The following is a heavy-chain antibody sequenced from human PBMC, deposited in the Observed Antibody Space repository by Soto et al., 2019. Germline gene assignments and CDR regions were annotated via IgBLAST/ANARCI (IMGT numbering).Heavy chain of an antibody. CDR3: AKDRYRGSYQGGADS. V-gene: IGHV3-30*18. Sequence: QVQLVESGGGVVQPGRSLRLSCAASGFTFSSYGMHWVRQAPGKGLEWAAVISDDGSKKWYADSVTGRITISRDNSKNTLSLQMISLRPEDTDVYDCAKDRYRGSYQGGADSWGQGTLVTVSS. CDR1: GFTFSSYG. CDR2: ISDDGSKK. D-gene: IGHD3-16*01. J-gene: IGHJ4*02.